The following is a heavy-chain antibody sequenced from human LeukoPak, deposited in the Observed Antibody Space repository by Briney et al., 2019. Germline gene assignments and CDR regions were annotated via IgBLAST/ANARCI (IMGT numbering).Heavy chain of an antibody. CDR2: INPSGGST. J-gene: IGHJ5*02. V-gene: IGHV1-46*01. CDR1: GYTLTSYY. CDR3: ARGTYSSKFWFDP. Sequence: ASVKVSCKASGYTLTSYYMHWGRQAPGQQREWMRIINPSGGSTSYAQKLQGRVTMTRDMSTSTVYMELSSLRSEDTAVYYCARGTYSSKFWFDPWGQGTLVTVSS. D-gene: IGHD6-13*01.